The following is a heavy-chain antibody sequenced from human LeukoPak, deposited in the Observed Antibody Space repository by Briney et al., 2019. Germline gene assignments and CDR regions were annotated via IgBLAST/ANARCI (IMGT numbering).Heavy chain of an antibody. Sequence: EPSETLSLTCGVSGGSMTSYCWSWIRQAPGKGLEWIGYISASGSTNYNPSLGSRLTISMDASKNQFSLSLTSVTAADTAVYYCASGYTNWWPLDYWGQGARVIVSS. CDR1: GGSMTSYC. J-gene: IGHJ4*02. D-gene: IGHD2-8*02. CDR2: ISASGST. CDR3: ASGYTNWWPLDY. V-gene: IGHV4-4*08.